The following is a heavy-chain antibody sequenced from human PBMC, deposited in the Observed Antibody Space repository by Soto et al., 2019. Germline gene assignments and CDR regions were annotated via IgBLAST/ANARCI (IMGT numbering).Heavy chain of an antibody. CDR1: GYTFTGYA. Sequence: QVQLVQSGAEEKKPGASVKVSCKASGYTFTGYAMHWVRQAPGQRLEWMGWINAGNGNTKYSQKFQGRVTITGDTTGSTAYMGLGRLRSEDTAVYYCASAVPVPADSDSWGPGTLVTASS. D-gene: IGHD6-19*01. V-gene: IGHV1-3*05. CDR2: INAGNGNT. CDR3: ASAVPVPADSDS. J-gene: IGHJ4*02.